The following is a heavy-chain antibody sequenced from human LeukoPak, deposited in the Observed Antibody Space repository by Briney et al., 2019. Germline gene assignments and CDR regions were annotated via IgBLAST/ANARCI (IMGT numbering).Heavy chain of an antibody. D-gene: IGHD3-10*01. Sequence: PGGYLRLSCAASGFTFSSYSMNWVRQAPGKGLEWVSSISSSSSYIYYADSVKGRFTISRDNAKNSLYLQMNSLRAEDTAVYYCARDGTMVRGVITEPYWGQGTLVTVSS. J-gene: IGHJ4*02. CDR2: ISSSSSYI. V-gene: IGHV3-21*01. CDR3: ARDGTMVRGVITEPY. CDR1: GFTFSSYS.